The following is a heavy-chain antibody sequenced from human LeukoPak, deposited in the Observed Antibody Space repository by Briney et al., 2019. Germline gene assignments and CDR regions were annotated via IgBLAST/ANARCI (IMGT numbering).Heavy chain of an antibody. J-gene: IGHJ4*02. Sequence: GGSLRLSCAASGFTFSSYWMNWVRQAPGKGLEWVANIKQDGSEKYYVDSVKGRFTISRDNAKNSLYLQMNSLRAEDTTVYYCARAPFNYYGSGSPFDYWGQGTLVTVSS. D-gene: IGHD3-10*01. CDR3: ARAPFNYYGSGSPFDY. CDR1: GFTFSSYW. CDR2: IKQDGSEK. V-gene: IGHV3-7*01.